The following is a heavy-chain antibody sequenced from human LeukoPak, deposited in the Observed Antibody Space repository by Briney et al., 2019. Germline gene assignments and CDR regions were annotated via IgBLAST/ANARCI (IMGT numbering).Heavy chain of an antibody. D-gene: IGHD6-13*01. CDR3: ARAGWYSSSWYSFYYYYYMDV. CDR2: INPSGGST. V-gene: IGHV1-46*01. J-gene: IGHJ6*03. CDR1: GYTFTRYY. Sequence: ASVTVSCKASGYTFTRYYMHWVRQAPGQGLEWMGIINPSGGSTSYAQKFQGRVTMTRDTSTSTVYMELSSLRSEDTAVYYCARAGWYSSSWYSFYYYYYMDVWGKGTTVTISS.